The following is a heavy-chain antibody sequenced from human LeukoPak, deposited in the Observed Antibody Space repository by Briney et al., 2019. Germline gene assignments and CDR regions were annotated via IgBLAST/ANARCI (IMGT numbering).Heavy chain of an antibody. CDR1: GGSFSGYY. J-gene: IGHJ4*02. V-gene: IGHV4-34*01. Sequence: SETLSLTCAVYGGSFSGYYWSWIRQPPGKGLEWIGEINHSGSTNYNPSLKSRVTISVDTSKNQFSLKLSSVTAADTAVYYCARVSLHYDSSGYYHTPYYFDYWGQGTLVTVSS. CDR3: ARVSLHYDSSGYYHTPYYFDY. CDR2: INHSGST. D-gene: IGHD3-22*01.